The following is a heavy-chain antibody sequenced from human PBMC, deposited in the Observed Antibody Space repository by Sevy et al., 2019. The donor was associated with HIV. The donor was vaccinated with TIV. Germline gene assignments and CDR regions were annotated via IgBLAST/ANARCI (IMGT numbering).Heavy chain of an antibody. CDR2: MNPNSGNT. V-gene: IGHV1-8*01. CDR3: ARASPQGYCTNGVCYYYYGMDV. J-gene: IGHJ6*02. D-gene: IGHD2-8*01. Sequence: ASVKVPCKASGYTFTSYDINWVRQATGQGLEWMGWMNPNSGNTGYAQKFQGRVTMTRNTSISTAYMELSSLRSEDTAVYYCARASPQGYCTNGVCYYYYGMDVWGQGTTVTVSS. CDR1: GYTFTSYD.